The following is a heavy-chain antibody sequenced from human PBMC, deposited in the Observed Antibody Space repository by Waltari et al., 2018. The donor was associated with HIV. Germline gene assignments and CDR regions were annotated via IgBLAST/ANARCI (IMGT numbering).Heavy chain of an antibody. Sequence: QVQLQQWGAGLLKPSETLSLTCAVYGGSFSGYYWSWIRQPPGKGLEWIGEINHSGSTNYNPSLKSRVTISVDTSKNQFSLKLSSVTAADTAVYYCARGVSLSSGGSRPYAFDIWGQGTMVTVSS. CDR3: ARGVSLSSGGSRPYAFDI. D-gene: IGHD2-15*01. J-gene: IGHJ3*02. V-gene: IGHV4-34*01. CDR2: INHSGST. CDR1: GGSFSGYY.